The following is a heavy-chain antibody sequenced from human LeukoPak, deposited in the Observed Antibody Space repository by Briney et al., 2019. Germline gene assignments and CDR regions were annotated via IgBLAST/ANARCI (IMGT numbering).Heavy chain of an antibody. Sequence: SETLSLTCTLSGGSVTTSSFYWAWIRKPPGKGLECIGTIYYSGITYYHSSLKSPVTISVDTSKNQFSPKLNSVTAADTAVYFCAKSGPAAGRPDAFDIWGQGTMVTVSS. CDR2: IYYSGIT. CDR3: AKSGPAAGRPDAFDI. V-gene: IGHV4-39*07. D-gene: IGHD2-2*01. J-gene: IGHJ3*02. CDR1: GGSVTTSSFY.